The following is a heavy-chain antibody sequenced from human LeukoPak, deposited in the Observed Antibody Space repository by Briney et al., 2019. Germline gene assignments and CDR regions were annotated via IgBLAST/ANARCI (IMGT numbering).Heavy chain of an antibody. CDR3: AKVDRYNWNYGAFDI. J-gene: IGHJ3*02. Sequence: GGSLRLSCAASGFTFSSYSMNWVRQAPGKGLEWVSYISSSSSYIYYADSVKGRFTISRDNSKNTLYLQVNSLRAEDTAVYYCAKVDRYNWNYGAFDIWGQGTMVTVSS. CDR1: GFTFSSYS. CDR2: ISSSSSYI. D-gene: IGHD1-7*01. V-gene: IGHV3-21*05.